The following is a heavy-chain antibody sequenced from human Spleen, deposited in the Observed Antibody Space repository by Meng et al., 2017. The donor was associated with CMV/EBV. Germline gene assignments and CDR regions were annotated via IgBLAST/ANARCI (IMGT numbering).Heavy chain of an antibody. V-gene: IGHV3-21*04. J-gene: IGHJ4*02. CDR3: ARAYSGYLAFDY. Sequence: GGSLRLSCAASGFTLSRYSMNWVRQAPGKGLEWVSSISSSSSYIYYADSLKGRFTISRDNSKNTLYLQMNSLRAEDTAVYYCARAYSGYLAFDYWGQGTLVTVSS. CDR1: GFTLSRYS. D-gene: IGHD5-12*01. CDR2: ISSSSSYI.